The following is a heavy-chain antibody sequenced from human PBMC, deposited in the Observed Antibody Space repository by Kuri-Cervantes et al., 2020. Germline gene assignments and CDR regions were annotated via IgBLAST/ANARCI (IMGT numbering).Heavy chain of an antibody. D-gene: IGHD4-17*01. V-gene: IGHV1-18*01. J-gene: IGHJ2*01. CDR2: ISPYNGNT. CDR1: GYTFTGYG. CDR3: ARLDDVDYEGGYFDL. Sequence: ASVKVSCKASGYTFTGYGISWVRQAPGQGLEWMGWISPYNGNTNYAQKLQGRVTITTDTSTSTAYMELRSLRSEDTAVYYFARLDDVDYEGGYFDLWGRGTLVTVSS.